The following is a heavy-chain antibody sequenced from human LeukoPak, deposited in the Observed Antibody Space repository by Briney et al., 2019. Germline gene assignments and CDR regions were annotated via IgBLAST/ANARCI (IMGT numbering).Heavy chain of an antibody. CDR2: INAGNGNT. J-gene: IGHJ4*02. Sequence: VASVKVSCKASGYTFTSYAMHWVRQAPGQRLEWMGWINAGNGNTKYSQEFQGRVTITRDTSASTAYMELSSLRSEDMAVYYCATSSSWYYDFDYWGQGTLVTVSS. D-gene: IGHD6-13*01. CDR3: ATSSSWYYDFDY. V-gene: IGHV1-3*03. CDR1: GYTFTSYA.